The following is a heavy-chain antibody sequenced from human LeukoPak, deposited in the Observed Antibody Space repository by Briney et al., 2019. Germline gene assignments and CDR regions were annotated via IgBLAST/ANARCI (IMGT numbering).Heavy chain of an antibody. D-gene: IGHD6-13*01. CDR1: GFTISSNY. CDR3: ARDKGSSWSDAFDI. J-gene: IGHJ3*02. Sequence: GGSLRLSCAASGFTISSNYTTWVRQAPGKGLEWVSVISIPGSITYADSVKGRFTTSRDNSKNTLYLQMNSLRADDTAVYYCARDKGSSWSDAFDIWGQGTMVTVSS. CDR2: ISIPGSI. V-gene: IGHV3-53*01.